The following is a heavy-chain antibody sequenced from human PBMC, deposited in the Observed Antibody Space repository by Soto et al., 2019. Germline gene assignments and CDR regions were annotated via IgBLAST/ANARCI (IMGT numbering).Heavy chain of an antibody. J-gene: IGHJ5*02. CDR1: GDYIHVGGYY. Sequence: SETLSLTCSVSGDYIHVGGYYWTWIRQRPGKGLEWMGYIYYTGKTYYNPSLESQLTMSVDRSKNQFSLRLTSVTAADTAVYFCGRDLTSNANCIDPWGQGTLVTVSS. V-gene: IGHV4-30-4*01. D-gene: IGHD2-2*01. CDR2: IYYTGKT. CDR3: GRDLTSNANCIDP.